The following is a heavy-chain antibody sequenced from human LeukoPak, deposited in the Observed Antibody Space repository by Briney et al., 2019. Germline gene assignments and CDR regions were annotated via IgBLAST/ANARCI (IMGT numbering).Heavy chain of an antibody. V-gene: IGHV4-34*01. CDR3: ARRRAFDI. CDR2: INHSGST. CDR1: GGSFSGYY. J-gene: IGHJ3*02. Sequence: PSETLSLTCAVYGGSFSGYYWSWIRQPPGKGLEWIGEINHSGSTNYNPSLKSRVTISVDTSKNQFSLKLSSVTAADMAVYYCARRRAFDIWGQGTMVTVSS.